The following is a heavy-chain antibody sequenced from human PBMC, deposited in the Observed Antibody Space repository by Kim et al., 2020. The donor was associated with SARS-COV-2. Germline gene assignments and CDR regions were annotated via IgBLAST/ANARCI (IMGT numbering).Heavy chain of an antibody. V-gene: IGHV1-2*06. Sequence: ASVKVSCKASGYTFSGYYMHWVRQATGQGLEWMGQINPTTGDTDYTQKFYGRVTMTRDTSISTAYMELSSLISDDTSVYYCARGWTRHSSSWFNYWGQGTLVTVSS. D-gene: IGHD6-13*01. CDR2: INPTTGDT. CDR1: GYTFSGYY. CDR3: ARGWTRHSSSWFNY. J-gene: IGHJ4*02.